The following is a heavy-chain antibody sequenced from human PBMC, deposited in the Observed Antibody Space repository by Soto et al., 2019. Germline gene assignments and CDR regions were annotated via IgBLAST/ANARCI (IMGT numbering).Heavy chain of an antibody. J-gene: IGHJ4*02. Sequence: SETLSLTCSVSNGSISGFYWTWIRQPPGKILEWIGYIHYSGRTGYNPSLTSRATMSVDTSKNQFSLNLKSITAADTAVYYCVRVGVGIGNHFDSWGWGTLVTVSS. V-gene: IGHV4-59*12. CDR2: IHYSGRT. D-gene: IGHD1-26*01. CDR1: NGSISGFY. CDR3: VRVGVGIGNHFDS.